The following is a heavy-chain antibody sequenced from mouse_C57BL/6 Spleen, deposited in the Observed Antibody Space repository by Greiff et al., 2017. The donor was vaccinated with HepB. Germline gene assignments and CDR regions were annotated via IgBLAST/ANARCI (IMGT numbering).Heavy chain of an antibody. V-gene: IGHV1-82*01. D-gene: IGHD1-1*01. J-gene: IGHJ2*01. CDR3: ARGGFDGSSYVGY. Sequence: VQLQQSGPELVKPGASVKISCKASGYAFSSAWMNWVKKRPGKGLEWIGRIYTGDGDANYNGKFKGKATLTAGKSSSTGYMQLSRLTSDDSAVYFCARGGFDGSSYVGYWGQGTTLTVSS. CDR1: GYAFSSAW. CDR2: IYTGDGDA.